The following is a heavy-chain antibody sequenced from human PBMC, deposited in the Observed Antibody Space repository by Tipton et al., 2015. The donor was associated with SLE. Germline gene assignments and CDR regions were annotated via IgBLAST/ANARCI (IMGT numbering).Heavy chain of an antibody. D-gene: IGHD1-1*01. J-gene: IGHJ3*02. CDR1: GGSFSEYS. Sequence: LRLSCAVYGGSFSEYSWNWIRQPPGRGLEWIGEIYHSGIPNYTPSLKNRVTISVATSKNQFSLKLTSVTAADTAVYYCARAVLGERAFDIWGQGTMVTVSS. CDR2: IYHSGIP. V-gene: IGHV4-34*01. CDR3: ARAVLGERAFDI.